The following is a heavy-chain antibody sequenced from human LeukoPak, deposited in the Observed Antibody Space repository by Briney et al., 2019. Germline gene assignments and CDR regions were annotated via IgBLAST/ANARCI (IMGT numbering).Heavy chain of an antibody. CDR3: ARDLGAAAGGWFDP. V-gene: IGHV1-69*05. CDR2: IIPIFGTA. Sequence: SVKVSCKASGGTFSSYAISWVRQAPGQGLEWMGGIIPIFGTANYAQKFHGRVTITTDESTSTAYMELSSLRSEDTAVYYCARDLGAAAGGWFDPWGQGTLVTVSS. J-gene: IGHJ5*02. D-gene: IGHD6-13*01. CDR1: GGTFSSYA.